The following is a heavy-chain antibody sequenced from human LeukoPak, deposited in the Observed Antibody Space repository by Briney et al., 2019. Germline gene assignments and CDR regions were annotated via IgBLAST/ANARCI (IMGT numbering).Heavy chain of an antibody. J-gene: IGHJ4*02. CDR1: GASISSGDSY. D-gene: IGHD4-17*01. CDR3: AREEGGDYVYY. V-gene: IGHV4-30-4*01. CDR2: IYYTGSA. Sequence: SQTLSLTCTVSGASISSGDSYWSWIRQPPGKGLEWIGYIYYTGSALYNPSLKSRVTISVDTSKNQFSLKLSSVTAADTAVYYCAREEGGDYVYYWGQGTLVTVSS.